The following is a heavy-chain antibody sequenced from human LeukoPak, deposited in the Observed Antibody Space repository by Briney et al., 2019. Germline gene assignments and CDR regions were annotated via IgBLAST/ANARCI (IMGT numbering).Heavy chain of an antibody. D-gene: IGHD6-19*01. CDR1: GFTFSSSA. Sequence: PGGSLTLSCAASGFTFSSSAMIWVRQAPGKGLEWVSNINASGDRTYYADSVKGRFTISRDNTKKTLHLQMNSPTAEDTALYYCARDRPYSSGRYWNNWFDPWGQGTLVTVSS. J-gene: IGHJ5*02. CDR2: INASGDRT. CDR3: ARDRPYSSGRYWNNWFDP. V-gene: IGHV3-23*01.